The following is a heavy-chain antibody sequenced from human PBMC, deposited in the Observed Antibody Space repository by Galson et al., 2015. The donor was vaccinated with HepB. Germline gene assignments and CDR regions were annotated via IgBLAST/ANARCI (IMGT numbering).Heavy chain of an antibody. CDR2: TYYRSKWYN. Sequence: CAISGDSVSSNSAAWNWIRQSPSRGLEWLGRTYYRSKWYNDYAVSVKSRITINPDTSKNQFPLQLNSVTPEDTAVYYCAREVGRGFYYGSGKVGAFDIWGQGTMVTVSS. V-gene: IGHV6-1*01. J-gene: IGHJ3*02. CDR3: AREVGRGFYYGSGKVGAFDI. CDR1: GDSVSSNSAA. D-gene: IGHD3-10*01.